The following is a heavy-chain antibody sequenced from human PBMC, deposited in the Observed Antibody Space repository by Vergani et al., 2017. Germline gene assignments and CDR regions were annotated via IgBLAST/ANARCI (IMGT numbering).Heavy chain of an antibody. CDR3: AGHSTVEWLVKLGWIDP. V-gene: IGHV4-39*01. CDR2: IYYSGST. D-gene: IGHD6-19*01. CDR1: GASIRSSNYY. J-gene: IGHJ5*02. Sequence: QLQLQESGPGPVKPPATLSLTCSVSGASIRSSNYYWGWIRQPPGKGLEWIASIYYSGSTYYNPSLKSRVTISVDTSKNQFYLKLSSVTAADPAVYFCAGHSTVEWLVKLGWIDPWGQGILVTVSS.